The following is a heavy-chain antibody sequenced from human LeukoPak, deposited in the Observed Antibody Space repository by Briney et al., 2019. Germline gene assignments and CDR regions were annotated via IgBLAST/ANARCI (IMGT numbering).Heavy chain of an antibody. CDR1: GYTLTELS. CDR2: FDPEDGET. D-gene: IGHD6-19*01. J-gene: IGHJ4*02. CDR3: ARAPPENIAVAGVTSYYFDY. V-gene: IGHV1-24*01. Sequence: ASVKVSCKVSGYTLTELSMHWVRQAPGKGLEWMGGFDPEDGETIYAQKFQGRVTMTEDTSTDTAYMELSRLRSDDTAVYYCARAPPENIAVAGVTSYYFDYWGQGTLVTVSS.